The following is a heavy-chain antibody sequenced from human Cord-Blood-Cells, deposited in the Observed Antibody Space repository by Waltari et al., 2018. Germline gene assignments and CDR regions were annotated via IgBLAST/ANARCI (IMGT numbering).Heavy chain of an antibody. CDR3: ASLNYYYYYGMDV. CDR2: INQRGRT. CDR1: GGSFSGYY. V-gene: IGHV4-34*01. Sequence: QVQLQQWGAGLLKPSETLSLTCAVYGGSFSGYYWSWIRQPPGKGLEWIGEINQRGRTNYNPSLKRRVTISVDTSKNQFSLKLSSVTAADTAVYYCASLNYYYYYGMDVWGQGTTVTVSS. J-gene: IGHJ6*02.